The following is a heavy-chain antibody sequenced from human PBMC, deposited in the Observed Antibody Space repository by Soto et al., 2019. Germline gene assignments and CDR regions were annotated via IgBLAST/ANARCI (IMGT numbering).Heavy chain of an antibody. CDR2: ISGSGGST. CDR3: AKDLRILELYQLWDL. J-gene: IGHJ3*01. CDR1: GFTFSSYA. V-gene: IGHV3-23*01. Sequence: PGGSLRLSCAAAGFTFSSYAISWVRQAPGKGLEWVSAISGSGGSTYYADSVKGRFTISRDNSKNTLYLQMNSLRAEDTAVYYCAKDLRILELYQLWDLRGQGTMVTLSS. D-gene: IGHD2-2*01.